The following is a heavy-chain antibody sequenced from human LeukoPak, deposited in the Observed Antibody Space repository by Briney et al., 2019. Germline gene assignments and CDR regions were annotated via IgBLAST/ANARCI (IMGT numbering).Heavy chain of an antibody. CDR3: AKSHGYGLVDN. D-gene: IGHD3-10*01. CDR1: GGSISTSNYY. V-gene: IGHV4-39*07. Sequence: PSETLSLTCTVSGGSISTSNYYWGWIRQPPGKGLEWIGNIFYSGSTYYSPSLRSRVTISLDTSRNQFSLKLNSVTASDTAVYFCAKSHGYGLVDNWGQGTMVTVSS. CDR2: IFYSGST. J-gene: IGHJ3*01.